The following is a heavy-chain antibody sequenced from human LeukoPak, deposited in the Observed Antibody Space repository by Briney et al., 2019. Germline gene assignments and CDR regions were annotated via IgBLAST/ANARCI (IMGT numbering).Heavy chain of an antibody. V-gene: IGHV3-33*06. CDR3: AKDAQRGFDYSNSLQY. CDR2: IWNDGSDK. D-gene: IGHD4-11*01. Sequence: AGGSLRLSCAASQFTFSHYGMHWVRQAPGKGLQWVAVIWNDGSDKHYSDSVKGRFTVSRDNSNNMVYLQMNSLRADDSGVYYCAKDAQRGFDYSNSLQYWGRGTLVTVSS. J-gene: IGHJ4*02. CDR1: QFTFSHYG.